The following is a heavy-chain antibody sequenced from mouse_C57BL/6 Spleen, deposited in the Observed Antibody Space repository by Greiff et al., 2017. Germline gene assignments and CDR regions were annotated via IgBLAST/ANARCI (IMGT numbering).Heavy chain of an antibody. V-gene: IGHV1-54*01. CDR3: ARGGFITPYLDV. Sequence: QVQLQQSGAELVRPGTSVKVSCKASGYAFTNYLIEWVKQRPGQGLEWIGVINPGSGGTNFNEKFKGKATLTADKSSSTAYMQLSSLTSEDSAVYICARGGFITPYLDVWGTGTTVTVSS. J-gene: IGHJ1*03. D-gene: IGHD1-1*01. CDR1: GYAFTNYL. CDR2: INPGSGGT.